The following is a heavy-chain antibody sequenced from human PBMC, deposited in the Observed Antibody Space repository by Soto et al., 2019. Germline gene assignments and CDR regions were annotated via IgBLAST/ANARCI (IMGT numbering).Heavy chain of an antibody. J-gene: IGHJ4*02. CDR3: ARHPGYYDILTGYTTYYFDS. CDR2: IYYRGNT. D-gene: IGHD3-9*01. CDR1: GGSIGTYY. Sequence: SETLSLTCTVSGGSIGTYYWSWIRQPPGKGLEWIGYIYYRGNTGYNPPLKSRVTISLDTPKNQFSLKLSSVTAADTAVYYRARHPGYYDILTGYTTYYFDSWGQGILVTVSS. V-gene: IGHV4-59*08.